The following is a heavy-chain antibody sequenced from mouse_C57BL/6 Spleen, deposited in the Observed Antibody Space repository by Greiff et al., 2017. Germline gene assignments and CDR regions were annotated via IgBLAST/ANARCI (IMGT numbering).Heavy chain of an antibody. CDR1: GYTFTDYY. CDR3: ARSGDYYRYAMDY. D-gene: IGHD1-1*01. CDR2: INPNNGGT. J-gene: IGHJ4*01. Sequence: EVQLQQSGPELVKPGASVKISCKASGYTFTDYYMNWVKQSHGKSLEWIGDINPNNGGTSYNQKFKGKATLTVDKSSSTAYMELRSLTSEDSAVYYCARSGDYYRYAMDYWGQGTSVTVSS. V-gene: IGHV1-26*01.